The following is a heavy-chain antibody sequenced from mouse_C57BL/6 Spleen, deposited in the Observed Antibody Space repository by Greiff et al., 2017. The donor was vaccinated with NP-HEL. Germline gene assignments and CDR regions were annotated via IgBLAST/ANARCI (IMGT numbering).Heavy chain of an antibody. CDR1: GYTFTSYW. D-gene: IGHD1-1*01. CDR3: TRGDYYGSSFHWYFDV. CDR2: INPSNGGT. Sequence: QVQLQQSGTELVKPGASVKLSCKASGYTFTSYWMHWVKQRPGQGLEWIGNINPSNGGTNYNEKFKSKATLTVDKSSSTAYMQLSSLTSEDSAVYYCTRGDYYGSSFHWYFDVWGTGTTVTVSS. V-gene: IGHV1-53*01. J-gene: IGHJ1*03.